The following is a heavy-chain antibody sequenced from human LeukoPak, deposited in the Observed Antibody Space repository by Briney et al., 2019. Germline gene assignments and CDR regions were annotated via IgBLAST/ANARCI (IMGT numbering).Heavy chain of an antibody. Sequence: GASVKVSCKASGGTFSSYAISWVRQAPGQGLEWMGGIIPIFGTANYAQKFQGRVTITADESTSTAYMELSSLRSDDTAVYYCARDSSIAAAGNFDYWGQGTLVTVSS. D-gene: IGHD6-13*01. J-gene: IGHJ4*02. CDR3: ARDSSIAAAGNFDY. V-gene: IGHV1-69*13. CDR2: IIPIFGTA. CDR1: GGTFSSYA.